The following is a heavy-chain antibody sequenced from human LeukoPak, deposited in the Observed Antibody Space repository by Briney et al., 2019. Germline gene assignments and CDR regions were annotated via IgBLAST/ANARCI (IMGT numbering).Heavy chain of an antibody. J-gene: IGHJ6*03. CDR1: GGSISSYY. V-gene: IGHV4-4*07. D-gene: IGHD6-13*01. Sequence: SETLSLTCTVSGGSISSYYWSWIRQPAGKGLEWIGRIYTSGSTNYNPSLKSRVTMSVDTSKNQFSLKLSSVTAADTAVYYCARDPRRSSWYSEDYYYMDVWGKGTTVTVSS. CDR3: ARDPRRSSWYSEDYYYMDV. CDR2: IYTSGST.